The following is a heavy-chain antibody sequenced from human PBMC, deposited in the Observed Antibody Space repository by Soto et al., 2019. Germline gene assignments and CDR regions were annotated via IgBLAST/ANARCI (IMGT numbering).Heavy chain of an antibody. V-gene: IGHV4-59*01. Sequence: SETLSLTCTVSGGSISNYYWTWIRQPPGKGLEWIGYIYYSGSTNYNPSLKSRVTISVDTSKNQFSLKLSSVTAADTAIYYCARAPLNYDGSGYHFDYWGQGTLVPVSS. CDR2: IYYSGST. CDR3: ARAPLNYDGSGYHFDY. J-gene: IGHJ4*02. CDR1: GGSISNYY. D-gene: IGHD3-22*01.